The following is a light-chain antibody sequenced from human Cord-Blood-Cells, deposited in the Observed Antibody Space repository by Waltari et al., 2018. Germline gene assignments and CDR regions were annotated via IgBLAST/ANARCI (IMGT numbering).Light chain of an antibody. V-gene: IGLV2-14*01. Sequence: QSALTQPASVSGSPGQSITISCTGTSSDVGGYNYVSWYQQHPGKAPTLMIYDVSKRPSGVSNRFSGSKSGNTASLTISGLQAEDEADYYCSPYTSSSTFVVFGGGTKLTVL. CDR2: DVS. CDR3: SPYTSSSTFVV. J-gene: IGLJ2*01. CDR1: SSDVGGYNY.